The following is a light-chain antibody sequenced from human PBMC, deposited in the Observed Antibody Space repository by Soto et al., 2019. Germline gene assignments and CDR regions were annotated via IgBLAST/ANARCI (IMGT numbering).Light chain of an antibody. CDR1: SSDIGSYNY. V-gene: IGLV2-14*01. CDR3: NSYTSSSTFV. Sequence: QSALTQPASVSGSPGQSITIPCTGTSSDIGSYNYVSWYQQHPGKAPKLMIYDVSNRPSGISNRFSGSKSGNTASLTISGLQAEDEADYYCNSYTSSSTFVFGTGTNLTVL. CDR2: DVS. J-gene: IGLJ1*01.